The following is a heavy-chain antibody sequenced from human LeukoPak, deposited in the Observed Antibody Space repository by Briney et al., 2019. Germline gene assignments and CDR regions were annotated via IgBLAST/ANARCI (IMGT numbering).Heavy chain of an antibody. D-gene: IGHD2-2*01. Sequence: GASVKVSCKASGCTFSSSVISWVRQAPGQGLEWMGGIIPMIGTPNYAQKFQGRVTITADESTSTAYMELRSMRSEDTAVYYCASHCSSTSCYADYYYMDVWGKGTTVTVSS. CDR3: ASHCSSTSCYADYYYMDV. CDR2: IIPMIGTP. CDR1: GCTFSSSV. J-gene: IGHJ6*03. V-gene: IGHV1-69*13.